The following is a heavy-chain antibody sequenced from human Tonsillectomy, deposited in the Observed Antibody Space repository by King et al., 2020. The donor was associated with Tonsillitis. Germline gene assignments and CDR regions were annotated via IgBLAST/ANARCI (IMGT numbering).Heavy chain of an antibody. CDR2: ISYGGNT. CDR3: ARQFSWSTTWHAAFDY. J-gene: IGHJ4*02. V-gene: IGHV4-39*01. Sequence: PLQESGPGLVKPSETLSLTCAVSGGSISSRSYYWGWIRQPPGEGLEWIGSISYGGNTYYNPSLKSRVTISVDTSKNQLSLKLSSVTAADTAVFYCARQFSWSTTWHAAFDYWGQGTLVTVSS. CDR1: GGSISSRSYY. D-gene: IGHD1-1*01.